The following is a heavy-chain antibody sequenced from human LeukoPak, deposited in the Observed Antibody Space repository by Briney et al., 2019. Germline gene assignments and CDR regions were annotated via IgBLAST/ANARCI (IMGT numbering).Heavy chain of an antibody. Sequence: SETLSLTCTVSGGSISSYYWSWIRQPPGKGLEWIGYIYYSGSTNYNPSLKSRVTISVDTSKNQFSLKLSSVTAADTAVYYCARGLAYYGGFDPWGQGTLVTVSS. CDR2: IYYSGST. D-gene: IGHD3-10*01. J-gene: IGHJ5*02. CDR3: ARGLAYYGGFDP. V-gene: IGHV4-59*01. CDR1: GGSISSYY.